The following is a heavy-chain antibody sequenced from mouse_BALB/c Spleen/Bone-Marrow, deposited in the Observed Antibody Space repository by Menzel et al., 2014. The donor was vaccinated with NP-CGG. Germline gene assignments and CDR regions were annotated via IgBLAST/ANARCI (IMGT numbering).Heavy chain of an antibody. Sequence: VQLQQSGPGLVKPSQSLPLPCTVTGYSITSDYAWNWIRQFPGNKLEWMGYISYSGSTSFNPSLKSRISITRDTSKNQFFLQLNSVTTEDTATYYCARDYYGSSSYWYFDVWGAGTMVTASS. CDR3: ARDYYGSSSYWYFDV. V-gene: IGHV3-2*02. CDR1: GYSITSDYA. CDR2: ISYSGST. D-gene: IGHD1-1*01. J-gene: IGHJ1*01.